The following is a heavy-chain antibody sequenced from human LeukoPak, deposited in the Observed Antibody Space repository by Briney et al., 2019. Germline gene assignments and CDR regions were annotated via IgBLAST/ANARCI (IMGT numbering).Heavy chain of an antibody. J-gene: IGHJ1*01. V-gene: IGHV4-59*08. D-gene: IGHD2-2*02. Sequence: PSETLSLTCTVSGGSISSYYWSWIRQPPGKGLEWIGYIYYSGSTNYNPSLKSRVTISVDTSKNQFSLKLSSVTAADTAVYYCARLTPKYTRWGQGTLITVAS. CDR3: ARLTPKYTR. CDR2: IYYSGST. CDR1: GGSISSYY.